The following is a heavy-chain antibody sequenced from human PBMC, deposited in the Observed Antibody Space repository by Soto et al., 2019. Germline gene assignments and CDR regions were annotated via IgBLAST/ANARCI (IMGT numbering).Heavy chain of an antibody. V-gene: IGHV3-33*01. Sequence: GGSLRLSCAASGFTFSSYGMHWVRQAPGKGLEWVAVIWYDGSNKYYADSVKGRFTISRDNSKNTLYLQMNSLRAEDTAVYYCARDGDDYGDHGRGFNAFDIWGQGTMVTVSS. CDR1: GFTFSSYG. CDR2: IWYDGSNK. CDR3: ARDGDDYGDHGRGFNAFDI. D-gene: IGHD4-17*01. J-gene: IGHJ3*02.